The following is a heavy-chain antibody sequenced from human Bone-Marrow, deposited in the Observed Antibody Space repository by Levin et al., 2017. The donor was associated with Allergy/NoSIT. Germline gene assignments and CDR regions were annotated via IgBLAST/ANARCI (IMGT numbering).Heavy chain of an antibody. Sequence: GESLKISCAASGFTFSSYAMHWVRQAPGKGLEWVAVISYDGSNKYYADSVKGRFTISRDNSKNTLYLQMNSLRADDTAVYYCARAEYSYGYLWFDPWGQGTLVTVSS. CDR1: GFTFSSYA. D-gene: IGHD5-18*01. CDR3: ARAEYSYGYLWFDP. V-gene: IGHV3-30-3*01. CDR2: ISYDGSNK. J-gene: IGHJ5*02.